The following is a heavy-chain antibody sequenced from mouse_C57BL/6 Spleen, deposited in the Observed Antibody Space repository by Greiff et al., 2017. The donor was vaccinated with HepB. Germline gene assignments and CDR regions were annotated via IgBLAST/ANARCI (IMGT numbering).Heavy chain of an antibody. CDR1: GYTFTSYW. CDR2: IDPSDSET. V-gene: IGHV1-52*01. CDR3: ARRDYYGSLDY. D-gene: IGHD1-1*01. J-gene: IGHJ2*01. Sequence: QVQLQQSGAELVRPGSSVKLSCKASGYTFTSYWMHWVKQRPIQGLEWVGNIDPSDSETHYNQKFKDKATLTVDKSSSTAYMQLSSLTSEDSAVYYCARRDYYGSLDYWGQGTTLTVSS.